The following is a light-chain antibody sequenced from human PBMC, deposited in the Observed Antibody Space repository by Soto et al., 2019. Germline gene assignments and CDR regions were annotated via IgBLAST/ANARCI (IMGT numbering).Light chain of an antibody. V-gene: IGKV3-15*01. CDR1: QHVNSN. CDR3: QQYNNWPYT. Sequence: EIVMTQSPATLSVSPGGSATLSCRASQHVNSNFAWYRQKPGQAPTLLIYHASTRATGIPARFSGSGSGTEFTLTISSLQSEDFAVYYCQQYNNWPYTFGQGTKLEIK. J-gene: IGKJ2*01. CDR2: HAS.